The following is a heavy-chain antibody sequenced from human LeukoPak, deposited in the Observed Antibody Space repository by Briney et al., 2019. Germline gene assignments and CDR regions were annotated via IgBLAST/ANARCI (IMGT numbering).Heavy chain of an antibody. CDR2: INPPSGTT. CDR3: ARESLEMATNAFDI. D-gene: IGHD5-24*01. CDR1: GYTFTRYY. Sequence: GASVKVSCKASGYTFTRYYIHWVRQAPGQGLEWMGTINPPSGTTTYAQKFQGRVTLTRDTATSIVYMELSSLRSEDTAFYYCARESLEMATNAFDIWGQGTMVTVSS. J-gene: IGHJ3*02. V-gene: IGHV1-46*01.